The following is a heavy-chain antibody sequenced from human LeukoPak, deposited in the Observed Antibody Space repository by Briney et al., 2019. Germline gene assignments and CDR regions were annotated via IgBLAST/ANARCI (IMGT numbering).Heavy chain of an antibody. D-gene: IGHD3-10*01. V-gene: IGHV4-59*06. CDR3: ARDGYYGSGTYNY. Sequence: KSSETLSLTCTVSGGSISSYYWSWIRQHPGKGLEWIGYIYYSGSTYYNPSLKSRVSISMDTSKNQFSLKLSSVTAADTAVYFCARDGYYGSGTYNYWGQGALVTVSS. J-gene: IGHJ4*02. CDR2: IYYSGST. CDR1: GGSISSYY.